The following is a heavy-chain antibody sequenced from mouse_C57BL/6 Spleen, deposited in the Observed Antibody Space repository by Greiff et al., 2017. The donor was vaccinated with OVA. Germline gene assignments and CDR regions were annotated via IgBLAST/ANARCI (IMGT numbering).Heavy chain of an antibody. J-gene: IGHJ2*01. V-gene: IGHV1-64*01. Sequence: QVQLKQPGAELVKPGASVKLSCKASGYTFTSYWMHWVKQRPGQGLEWIGMIHPNSGSTNYNEKFKSKATLTVDKSSSTAYMQLSSLTSEDSAVYYCARWDYYGSSYVDYWGQGTTLTVSS. D-gene: IGHD1-1*01. CDR1: GYTFTSYW. CDR2: IHPNSGST. CDR3: ARWDYYGSSYVDY.